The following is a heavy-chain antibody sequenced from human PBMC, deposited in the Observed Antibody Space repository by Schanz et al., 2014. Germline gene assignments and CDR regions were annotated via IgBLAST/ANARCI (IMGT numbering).Heavy chain of an antibody. CDR3: AKGRFGELSAFDI. CDR2: ISYGTSYI. CDR1: GLIFSNYV. V-gene: IGHV3-23*01. D-gene: IGHD3-10*01. Sequence: EMQLLESGGGLAQPGGSLKLSCAASGLIFSNYVMSWVRQAPGKGLEWVSSISYGTSYIYYAESVKGRFTISSDNAKNTLYLQMNSLRAEDTAVYYCAKGRFGELSAFDIWGQGTMVTVSS. J-gene: IGHJ3*02.